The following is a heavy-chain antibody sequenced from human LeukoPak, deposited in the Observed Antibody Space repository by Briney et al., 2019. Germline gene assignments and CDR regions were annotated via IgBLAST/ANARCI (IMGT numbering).Heavy chain of an antibody. D-gene: IGHD6-13*01. CDR1: GFIFSSYS. J-gene: IGHJ5*02. CDR2: IGSTGAYI. CDR3: ARKVDAYSSSWYIVVGPELWFDP. Sequence: GGSLRLSCAASGFIFSSYSMNWVRQAPGKGLEWLSSIGSTGAYIFYADSVKGRFTISRDNAKNSLYLQMNSLRAEDTAVYYCARKVDAYSSSWYIVVGPELWFDPWGQGTLVTVSS. V-gene: IGHV3-21*04.